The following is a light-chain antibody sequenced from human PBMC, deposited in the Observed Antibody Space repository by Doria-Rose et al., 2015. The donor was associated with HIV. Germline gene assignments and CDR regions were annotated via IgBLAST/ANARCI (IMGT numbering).Light chain of an antibody. J-gene: IGKJ5*01. CDR2: HAS. CDR1: EDITQF. V-gene: IGKV1-33*01. CDR3: QQFDDFPRT. Sequence: DIRLTQSPSSLSASLGDRVTISCHASEDITQFLNWYQQKPGKAPQLLISHASNLETGVPSRFSGSGSGTDFSLTISSLQAEDIATYYCQQFDDFPRTFGQGTRL.